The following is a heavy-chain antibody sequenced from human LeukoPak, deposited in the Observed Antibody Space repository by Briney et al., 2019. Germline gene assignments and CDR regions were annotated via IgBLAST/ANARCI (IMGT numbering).Heavy chain of an antibody. Sequence: SETLSLTCAVYGGSFSGYYWSWIRQPPGKGLEWIGEINHSGSTNYNPSLKSRVTISVDTSKNQFSLKLSSVTAADTAVYYCASPGYSSGWYARYWGQGTLVTVSS. CDR2: INHSGST. V-gene: IGHV4-34*01. J-gene: IGHJ4*02. D-gene: IGHD6-19*01. CDR1: GGSFSGYY. CDR3: ASPGYSSGWYARY.